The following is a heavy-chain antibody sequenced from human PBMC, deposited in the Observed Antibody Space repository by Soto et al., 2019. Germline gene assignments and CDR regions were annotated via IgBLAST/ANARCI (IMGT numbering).Heavy chain of an antibody. Sequence: LSLTCTVSGGSVSSESHYWSWIRQTPGKGLEWIGYIYYTGSTNYNPSLKGRVTMSVDTSRNQFSLKLSSVTAADTAVYYCTRGPPRVQWFDPWGLGTLVTVSS. J-gene: IGHJ5*02. CDR2: IYYTGST. CDR1: GGSVSSESHY. CDR3: TRGPPRVQWFDP. V-gene: IGHV4-61*01.